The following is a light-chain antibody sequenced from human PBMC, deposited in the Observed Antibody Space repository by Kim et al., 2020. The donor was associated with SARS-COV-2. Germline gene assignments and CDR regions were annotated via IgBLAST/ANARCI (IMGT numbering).Light chain of an antibody. CDR3: QQYRSDPWT. Sequence: SASVRDRVLITCRASQNMSIWLAWYPQQPGKAPKLLIYQASTLENGVPSSFSGSGSGTEFALTISSLQPDDFATYYCQQYRSDPWTFGQGTKVDIK. V-gene: IGKV1-5*03. CDR2: QAS. J-gene: IGKJ1*01. CDR1: QNMSIW.